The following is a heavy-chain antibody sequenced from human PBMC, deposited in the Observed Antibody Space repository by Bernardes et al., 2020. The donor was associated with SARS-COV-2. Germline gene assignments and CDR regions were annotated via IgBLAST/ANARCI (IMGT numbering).Heavy chain of an antibody. V-gene: IGHV3-20*04. D-gene: IGHD6-19*01. CDR1: GFTFDDYG. CDR3: ARDRIAVAGTSYYYYYGMDV. J-gene: IGHJ6*02. CDR2: INWNGGST. Sequence: GGSLRLSCAASGFTFDDYGMSWVRQAPGKGLEWVSGINWNGGSTGYADSVKGRFTISRDNAKNSLYLQMNSLRAEDTALYYCARDRIAVAGTSYYYYYGMDVWGQGT.